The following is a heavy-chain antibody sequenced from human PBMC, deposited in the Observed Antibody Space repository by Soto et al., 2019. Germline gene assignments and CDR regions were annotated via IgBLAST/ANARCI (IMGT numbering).Heavy chain of an antibody. D-gene: IGHD6-19*01. V-gene: IGHV3-30-3*01. J-gene: IGHJ3*02. CDR2: ISYDGSNK. Sequence: AGSLRLACAASGFIFSSYAMHGVRQAPGKGLEWVAVISYDGSNKYYADSVKGRFTISRDNSKNTLYLQMNSLRAEDTAVYYCASNIAEAVYALDSWGQGTMLTVSS. CDR3: ASNIAEAVYALDS. CDR1: GFIFSSYA.